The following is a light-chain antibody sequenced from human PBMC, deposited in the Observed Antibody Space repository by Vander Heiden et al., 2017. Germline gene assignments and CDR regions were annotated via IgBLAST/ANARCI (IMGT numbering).Light chain of an antibody. V-gene: IGLV1-44*01. CDR1: SSNIGSNT. CDR3: AAWDDSLNVHYV. Sequence: QSLLTHPPSASGTPGQRITISCSGSSSNIGSNTVNWYQQLPGTAPKLLIYTNNQRPSGVPDRFSGSKSGTSASLAISGLQSEDEADYYCAAWDDSLNVHYVFGTGTKVTVL. CDR2: TNN. J-gene: IGLJ1*01.